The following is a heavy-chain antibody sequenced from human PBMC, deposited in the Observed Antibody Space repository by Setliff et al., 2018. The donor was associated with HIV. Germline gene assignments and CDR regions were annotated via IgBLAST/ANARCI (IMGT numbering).Heavy chain of an antibody. J-gene: IGHJ4*02. CDR2: IYTSGIT. D-gene: IGHD6-13*01. Sequence: PSETLSLTCTVSGGSISSYYWSWIRQPPGKGLEWIGYIYTSGITNYNPSLKSRDTISVDTSKNQFSLKLSSVTAADTAVYFCARGRWTEAGKPFYFDRWGQGRLVTVSS. V-gene: IGHV4-4*08. CDR3: ARGRWTEAGKPFYFDR. CDR1: GGSISSYY.